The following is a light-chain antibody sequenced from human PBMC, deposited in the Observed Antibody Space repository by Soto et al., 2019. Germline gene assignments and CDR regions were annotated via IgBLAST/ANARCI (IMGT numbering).Light chain of an antibody. CDR3: QHYKNWPPYT. J-gene: IGKJ2*01. CDR1: QSVNSN. CDR2: GAS. Sequence: EIVMTQSPANLSVSPGEGATLSCRASQSVNSNLAWYQQKPGQAPRLLIYGASTRATGIPARFSGSGSGTEFTLTISSLQSEDFAVYYCQHYKNWPPYTFGQGTKLEIK. V-gene: IGKV3-15*01.